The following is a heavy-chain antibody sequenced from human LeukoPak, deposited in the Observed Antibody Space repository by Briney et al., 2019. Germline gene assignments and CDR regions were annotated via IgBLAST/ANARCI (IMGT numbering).Heavy chain of an antibody. J-gene: IGHJ4*02. CDR3: ALQTVYLLDY. Sequence: QAGGSLRLSCAASGFTFSDYYMSWVRQAPGKGLEWLSYISSSSTSIYYTDSVKGRFTISRDNAKKSLFLQMDSLRDEDTAVYYCALQTVYLLDYWGQGALVTVSS. D-gene: IGHD3-16*01. CDR2: ISSSSTSI. V-gene: IGHV3-48*02. CDR1: GFTFSDYY.